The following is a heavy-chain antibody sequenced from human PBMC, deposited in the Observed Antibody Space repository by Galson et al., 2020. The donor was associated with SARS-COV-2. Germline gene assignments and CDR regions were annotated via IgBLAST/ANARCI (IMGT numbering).Heavy chain of an antibody. J-gene: IGHJ4*02. CDR2: IRDKSNNYTT. D-gene: IGHD3-22*01. CDR3: TRPHYYEDNSGHEY. CDR1: WFTFSYSP. Sequence: GESLKIPCATPWFTFSYSPMHRVRQASGKGPEWVGRIRDKSNNYTTGYAASVTSRLTISRDDSKNTLYLQRNSLKTEDTAVYYCTRPHYYEDNSGHEYWGQGTLVTVSS. V-gene: IGHV3-73*01.